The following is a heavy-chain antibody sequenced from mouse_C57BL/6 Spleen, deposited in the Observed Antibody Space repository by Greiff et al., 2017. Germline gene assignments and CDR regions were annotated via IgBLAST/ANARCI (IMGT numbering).Heavy chain of an antibody. CDR1: GFTFSDYG. CDR2: ISSGSSTI. Sequence: EVQGVESGGGLVKPGGSLKLSCAASGFTFSDYGMHWVRQAPEQGLEWVAYISSGSSTIYYADTVKGRFTISRDNAKNTLFLQMTSLRSEDTAMYYCARDYYYGSYWYFDVWGTGTTVTVSS. CDR3: ARDYYYGSYWYFDV. J-gene: IGHJ1*03. D-gene: IGHD1-1*01. V-gene: IGHV5-17*01.